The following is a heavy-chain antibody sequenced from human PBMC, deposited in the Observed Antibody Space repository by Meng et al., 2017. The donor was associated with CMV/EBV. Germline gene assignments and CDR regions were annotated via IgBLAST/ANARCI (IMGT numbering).Heavy chain of an antibody. Sequence: GGSLRLSCAASGFTVSSNYMDWVRQAPGKGLEWASVIYSGGTTKYADSVKGRFTTSRDNSKNTLSLQVNSLRPEDTAVYYCAREIGTAAGRFDYWGQGSLVTVSS. CDR3: AREIGTAAGRFDY. CDR2: IYSGGTT. J-gene: IGHJ4*02. D-gene: IGHD6-25*01. V-gene: IGHV3-66*02. CDR1: GFTVSSNY.